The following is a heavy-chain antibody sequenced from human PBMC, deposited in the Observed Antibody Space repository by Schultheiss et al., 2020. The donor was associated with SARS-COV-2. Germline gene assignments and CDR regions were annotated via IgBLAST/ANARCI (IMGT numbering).Heavy chain of an antibody. J-gene: IGHJ4*02. D-gene: IGHD3-22*01. CDR2: IYHSGSI. CDR3: ARVGYDSSGYYYFDY. CDR1: GDSISSFTW. Sequence: SETLSLTCAVSGDSISSFTWWSWVRQPPGKGLEWVGAIYHSGSINYNPSLKSRVTIAVDKSKNQFSLTLTSVTAADTAVYYCARVGYDSSGYYYFDYWGQGTLVTVSS. V-gene: IGHV4-4*02.